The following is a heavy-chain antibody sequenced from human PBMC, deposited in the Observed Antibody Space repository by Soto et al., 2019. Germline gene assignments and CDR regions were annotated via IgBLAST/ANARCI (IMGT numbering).Heavy chain of an antibody. V-gene: IGHV2-5*02. J-gene: IGHJ4*02. Sequence: QITLKESGPTLVKPTQTLTLTCTFSGFSLSTSGVGVGWIRQPPGKALEWLALIYWDDDKRYSPSLNSRLTIPKDTSKNQGVLTMTNMDPVDTATYYCAHSRPPRLLDYWGQGTLVTVSS. D-gene: IGHD6-6*01. CDR1: GFSLSTSGVG. CDR2: IYWDDDK. CDR3: AHSRPPRLLDY.